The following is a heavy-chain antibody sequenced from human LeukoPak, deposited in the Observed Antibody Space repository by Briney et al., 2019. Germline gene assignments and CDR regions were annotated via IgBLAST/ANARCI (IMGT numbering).Heavy chain of an antibody. CDR1: GYTFTGYY. D-gene: IGHD3-3*01. V-gene: IGHV1-2*02. J-gene: IGHJ4*02. Sequence: ASVKVSCKASGYTFTGYYMHWVRQAPGQGLEWMGWINPNSGGTNYAQKFQGRVTMTRDTSISTAYMELSRLRSDDTAVYYCARSPPPLSGYYLYYFDYWGQGTLVTVSS. CDR3: ARSPPPLSGYYLYYFDY. CDR2: INPNSGGT.